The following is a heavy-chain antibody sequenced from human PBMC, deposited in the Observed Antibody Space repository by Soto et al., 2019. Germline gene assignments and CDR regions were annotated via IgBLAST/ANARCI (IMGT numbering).Heavy chain of an antibody. D-gene: IGHD2-21*02. Sequence: QVQLQESGPGLVKPSETLSLTCTVSGGTISRYYWSWIRQPPGKGLEWIGYMYNTGSTVYNPSFKSRVTRAVDPSTTQFSLKRNSVTAADTAVYYCARDLWGYCGTDCYPLDVWGQGTTVTVSS. V-gene: IGHV4-59*01. CDR2: MYNTGST. J-gene: IGHJ6*02. CDR1: GGTISRYY. CDR3: ARDLWGYCGTDCYPLDV.